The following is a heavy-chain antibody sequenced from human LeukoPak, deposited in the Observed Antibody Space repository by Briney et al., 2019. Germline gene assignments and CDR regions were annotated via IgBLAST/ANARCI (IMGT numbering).Heavy chain of an antibody. CDR3: ARESYYDFWSGSPHNWFDP. D-gene: IGHD3-3*01. CDR2: ISSSSSTI. CDR1: GFTFSSYS. V-gene: IGHV3-48*01. J-gene: IGHJ5*02. Sequence: GGSLRLPCAASGFTFSSYSMNWVRQAPGKGLEWVSYISSSSSTIYYADSVKGRFTISRDNAKNSLYLQMNSLRAEDTAVYYCARESYYDFWSGSPHNWFDPWGQGTLVTVSS.